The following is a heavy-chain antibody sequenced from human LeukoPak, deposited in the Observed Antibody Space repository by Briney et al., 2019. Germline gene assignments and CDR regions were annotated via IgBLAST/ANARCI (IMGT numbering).Heavy chain of an antibody. CDR1: GGSFSGYY. J-gene: IGHJ3*02. CDR3: ARDSPHIISGAFDI. Sequence: SETLSLTCAVYGGSFSGYYWSWIRQPPGKGLEWIGEINHSGSTNYNPSLKSRVTISVDTSKNQFSLRLISVTAADTAVYYCARDSPHIISGAFDIWGQGTMVTVSS. CDR2: INHSGST. V-gene: IGHV4-34*01. D-gene: IGHD3-10*01.